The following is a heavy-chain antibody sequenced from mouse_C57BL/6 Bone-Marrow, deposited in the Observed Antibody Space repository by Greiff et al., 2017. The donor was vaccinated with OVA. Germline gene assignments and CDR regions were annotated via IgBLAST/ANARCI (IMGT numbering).Heavy chain of an antibody. CDR3: AIPGVIYYGNFFYAMDY. CDR2: IYPRSGNT. D-gene: IGHD2-1*01. Sequence: VQLVESGAELARPGASVKLSCKASGYTFTSYGISWVKQRTGQGLEWIGEIYPRSGNTYYNEKFKGKATLTADKSSSTAYMELRSLTSEDSAVYFCAIPGVIYYGNFFYAMDYWGQGTSVTVSS. J-gene: IGHJ4*01. V-gene: IGHV1-81*01. CDR1: GYTFTSYG.